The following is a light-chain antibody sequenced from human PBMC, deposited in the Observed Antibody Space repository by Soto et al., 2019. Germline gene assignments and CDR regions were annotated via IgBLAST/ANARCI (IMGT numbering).Light chain of an antibody. CDR1: QGISSY. CDR2: TAS. V-gene: IGKV1-9*01. J-gene: IGKJ5*01. CDR3: QQRNSYPIT. Sequence: IQMTQSPSSLSASVGDRVTITCRASQGISSYLAWYQQKPGKAPNLLIHTASTLQSGVPSRFSGSGSGTEFTLTISSLQPEDFATYYCQQRNSYPITFGQGTRLEI.